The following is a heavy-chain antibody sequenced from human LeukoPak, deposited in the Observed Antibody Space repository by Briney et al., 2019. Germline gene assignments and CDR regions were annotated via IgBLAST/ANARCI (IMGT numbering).Heavy chain of an antibody. CDR2: MNPNSGNT. D-gene: IGHD1-14*01. V-gene: IGHV1-8*01. Sequence: ASVKVSRKASGYTFTSYDINWVRQATGQGLEWMGWMNPNSGNTGYAQKFQGRVTMTRNTSISTAYMELSSLRSEDTAVYYCARGSANRPPVDYWGQGTLVTVSS. CDR3: ARGSANRPPVDY. CDR1: GYTFTSYD. J-gene: IGHJ4*02.